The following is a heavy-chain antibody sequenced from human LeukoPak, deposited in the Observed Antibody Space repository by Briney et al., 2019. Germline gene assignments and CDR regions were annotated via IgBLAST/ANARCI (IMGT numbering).Heavy chain of an antibody. J-gene: IGHJ4*02. Sequence: SETLSLTCAVYGGTFSGYYWSWIRQPPGKGLEWIGEINHSGSTNYNPSLKSRVTISVDTSKNQFSLKLSSVTAADTAVYYCARGRVLRPFDYWGQGTLVTVSS. D-gene: IGHD4/OR15-4a*01. CDR3: ARGRVLRPFDY. CDR2: INHSGST. V-gene: IGHV4-34*01. CDR1: GGTFSGYY.